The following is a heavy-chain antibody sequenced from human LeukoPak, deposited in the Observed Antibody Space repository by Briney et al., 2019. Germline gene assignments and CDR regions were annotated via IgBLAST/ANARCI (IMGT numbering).Heavy chain of an antibody. J-gene: IGHJ4*02. CDR2: ITGSTTYI. D-gene: IGHD1-26*01. Sequence: GGSLRLSCAASGFTFSSYGMNRVRQAPGKGLDWVATITGSTTYIYYSESVKGRFIISGDNAKNSLYLQMNSLRAEYTGVYYCVPSATDYWGQGTLVTVSS. CDR1: GFTFSSYG. V-gene: IGHV3-21*01. CDR3: VPSATDY.